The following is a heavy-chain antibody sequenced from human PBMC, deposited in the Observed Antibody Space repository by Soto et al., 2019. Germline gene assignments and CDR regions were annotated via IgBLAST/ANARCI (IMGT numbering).Heavy chain of an antibody. J-gene: IGHJ6*02. CDR3: AMVDNYSTPTPQDV. CDR1: GYIFVNYG. V-gene: IGHV1-18*01. Sequence: QVQLVQSGDEVRKPGSSVKVSCKASGYIFVNYGIAWVRQAPGQGLEWMGWSSPYSGNTHYASKVQGRLTMTTDTSPSTAYVALGSLTSGDTAVYYFAMVDNYSTPTPQDVWGQGATVTVS. D-gene: IGHD4-4*01. CDR2: SSPYSGNT.